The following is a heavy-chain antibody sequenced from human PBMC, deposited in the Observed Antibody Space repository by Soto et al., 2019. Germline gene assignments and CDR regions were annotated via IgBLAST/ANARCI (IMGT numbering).Heavy chain of an antibody. J-gene: IGHJ4*02. V-gene: IGHV3-23*01. D-gene: IGHD3-22*01. CDR2: ISGSGGST. Sequence: PGGSLRLSCAASGFTFSSYAMSWVRQAPGKGLEWVSAISGSGGSTYYADSVKGRFTISRDNSKNTLYLQMNSLRAGDTAVYYCATGEVDWYYYDSSGLSYFDYWGQGTLVTVSS. CDR3: ATGEVDWYYYDSSGLSYFDY. CDR1: GFTFSSYA.